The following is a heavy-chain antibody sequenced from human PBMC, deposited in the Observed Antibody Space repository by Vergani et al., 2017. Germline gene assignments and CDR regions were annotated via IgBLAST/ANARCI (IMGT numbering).Heavy chain of an antibody. D-gene: IGHD3-9*01. Sequence: EVQLLQSGGGVIQPGGSVRLSCGASEFTFSNYAMNWVRQAPGKGLEWVSGISGSGVSTYYTDSVKGRFTISRDNSKNMLFLQMNNLRTEDTAIYYCAKQYFVSGNYLFDYWGQGTLVTVSS. CDR3: AKQYFVSGNYLFDY. CDR2: ISGSGVST. CDR1: EFTFSNYA. V-gene: IGHV3-23*01. J-gene: IGHJ4*02.